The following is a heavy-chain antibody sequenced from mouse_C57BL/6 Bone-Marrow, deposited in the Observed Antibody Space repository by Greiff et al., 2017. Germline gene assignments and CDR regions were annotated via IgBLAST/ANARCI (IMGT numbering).Heavy chain of an antibody. D-gene: IGHD1-1*01. CDR2: INPYNGGT. J-gene: IGHJ2*01. V-gene: IGHV1-19*01. Sequence: VQLKESGPVLVKPGASVKMSCKASGYTFTDYYMNWVKQSHGKSLEWIGVINPYNGGTSYNQKFKGKATLTVDKSSSTAYMELNSLTSEDSAVYYCARDGSSSVDYWGQGTTVTVSS. CDR1: GYTFTDYY. CDR3: ARDGSSSVDY.